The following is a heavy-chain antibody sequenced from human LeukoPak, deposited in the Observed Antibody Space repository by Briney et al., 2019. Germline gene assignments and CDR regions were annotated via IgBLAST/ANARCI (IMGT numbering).Heavy chain of an antibody. CDR2: ISGSGGST. CDR3: AKVTDIVVVPAPFDY. CDR1: GFTFSSYA. D-gene: IGHD2-2*01. J-gene: IGHJ4*02. Sequence: PGGSLRLSCAASGFTFSSYAMSWVRQAPGKGLEWVSAISGSGGSTYYADSVKGRFTISRDNSKNTLYLQMNSLRAEDTAVYYCAKVTDIVVVPAPFDYWGQGTLVTVSS. V-gene: IGHV3-23*01.